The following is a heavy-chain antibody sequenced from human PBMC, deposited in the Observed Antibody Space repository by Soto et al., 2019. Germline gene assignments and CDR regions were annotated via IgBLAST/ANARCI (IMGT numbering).Heavy chain of an antibody. CDR3: ARDPSTTGYYGLDV. CDR2: IYSGGVT. J-gene: IGHJ6*02. V-gene: IGHV3-53*01. CDR1: GFTVKNYQ. Sequence: RRLSCAASGFTVKNYQMNWVRQAPGKGLEWVSVIYSGGVTYYPDSVKGRFTTIRDTSKNTVYLQMNSLRADDTAMYYCARDPSTTGYYGLDVWGQGTTVTVSS.